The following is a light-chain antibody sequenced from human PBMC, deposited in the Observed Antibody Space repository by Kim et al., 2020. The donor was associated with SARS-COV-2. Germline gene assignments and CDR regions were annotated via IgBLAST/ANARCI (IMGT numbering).Light chain of an antibody. Sequence: EIVMTQSPGSLSLSPGERATLSCRASQSVGGGYLAWYQQQPGQAPRLLIYGASTRATGIPDRFSGSGSGTDFSLTINSLEPEDFAMYYCQQYASSPYNFGQGTKLEI. V-gene: IGKV3-20*01. CDR1: QSVGGGY. J-gene: IGKJ2*01. CDR2: GAS. CDR3: QQYASSPYN.